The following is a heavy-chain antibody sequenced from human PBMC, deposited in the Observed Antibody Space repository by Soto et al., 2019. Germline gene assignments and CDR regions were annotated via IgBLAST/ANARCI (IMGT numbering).Heavy chain of an antibody. V-gene: IGHV3-23*01. CDR2: ISATGGGT. CDR3: AKDRREGGNSAFYFDF. J-gene: IGHJ4*02. CDR1: GFKFSNYA. D-gene: IGHD3-16*01. Sequence: GGSLRLSCAASGFKFSNYAMSWVRQAPGKGLEWVSLISATGGGTYYADSVKGRFTISRDNSHNTLYLQVHSLTAEDTAVYYCAKDRREGGNSAFYFDFSGQGSQVTVYS.